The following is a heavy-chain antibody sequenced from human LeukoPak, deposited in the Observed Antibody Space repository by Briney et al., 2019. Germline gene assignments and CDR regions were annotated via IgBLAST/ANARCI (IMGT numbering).Heavy chain of an antibody. V-gene: IGHV4-39*07. Sequence: SETLSLTCTVSGGSISTSSYYWGWIRQPPGKGLEWIGNIFYSGSTYYNPSLKSRVTISVDTSKNQFSLKVTSLTAADTAMYYCARVSGAIAGPFDIWGQGTVVTVSS. CDR1: GGSISTSSYY. J-gene: IGHJ3*02. CDR3: ARVSGAIAGPFDI. CDR2: IFYSGST. D-gene: IGHD2-21*01.